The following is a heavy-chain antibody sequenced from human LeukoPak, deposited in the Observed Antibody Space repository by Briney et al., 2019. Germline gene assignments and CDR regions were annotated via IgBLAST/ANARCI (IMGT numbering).Heavy chain of an antibody. CDR1: GGSISSYY. CDR2: IDSTGST. CDR3: ARGLGLAATGNLYFFDY. Sequence: SETLSLTSSDPGGSISSYYWTTIRQRPRKERERVGLIDSTGSTNYSPSMKSRLSLSVDTSKNQFYLKLSSVTAAETAVYYCARGLGLAATGNLYFFDYWGQGTLVTVSS. J-gene: IGHJ4*02. D-gene: IGHD6-13*01. V-gene: IGHV4-4*07.